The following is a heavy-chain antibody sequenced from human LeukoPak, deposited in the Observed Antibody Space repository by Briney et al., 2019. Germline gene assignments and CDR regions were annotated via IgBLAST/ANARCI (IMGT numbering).Heavy chain of an antibody. V-gene: IGHV4-39*07. CDR2: IYYSGST. D-gene: IGHD1-1*01. Sequence: PSETLSLTCTVAGGSISSSRDYWGWIRKPPGKGLEWIGSIYYSGSTYYNPSLKSRVTISVDTSKNQFSLKLSSVTAADTAVYYCARDRGTWNDDGFDYWGQGTLVTVSS. CDR1: GGSISSSRDY. J-gene: IGHJ4*02. CDR3: ARDRGTWNDDGFDY.